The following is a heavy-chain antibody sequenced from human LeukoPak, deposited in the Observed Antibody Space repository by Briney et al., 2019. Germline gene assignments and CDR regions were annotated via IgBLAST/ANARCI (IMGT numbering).Heavy chain of an antibody. CDR1: GFTFSSYA. Sequence: GGSLRLSCAASGFTFSSYAMHWVRQAPGKGLEWVAVISYDGSNKYYADPVKGRFTISRDNSKNTLYLQMNSLRAVDTAVYYCARFPSDGGKLYYFDYWGQGTLVTVSS. CDR3: ARFPSDGGKLYYFDY. CDR2: ISYDGSNK. V-gene: IGHV3-30-3*01. D-gene: IGHD4-23*01. J-gene: IGHJ4*02.